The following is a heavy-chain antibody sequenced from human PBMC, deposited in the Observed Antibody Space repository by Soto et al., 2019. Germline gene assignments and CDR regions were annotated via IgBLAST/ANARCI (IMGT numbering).Heavy chain of an antibody. V-gene: IGHV1-18*01. J-gene: IGHJ4*02. Sequence: QGQLVQSGAEVKKPGASVKVSCKASGYTFTSYGISLVRQAPGQGLEWMGWISAYNGNPNYAQKLQGRVTMNTDKTTSTAYMELRSLRSDDKAVYYCVREYSDYGYAHDYRGQGPLVPVSS. CDR3: VREYSDYGYAHDY. CDR2: ISAYNGNP. D-gene: IGHD5-12*01. CDR1: GYTFTSYG.